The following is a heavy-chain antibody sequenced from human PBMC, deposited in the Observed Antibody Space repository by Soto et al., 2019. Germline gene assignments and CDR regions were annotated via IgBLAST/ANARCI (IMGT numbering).Heavy chain of an antibody. D-gene: IGHD2-15*01. J-gene: IGHJ5*02. CDR3: ATQSKWVVAATQLNWFDP. CDR1: GGSISSSSYY. Sequence: QLQLQESGPGLVKPSETLSLTCTVSGGSISSSSYYWGWIRQPPGQGLGWIGSIYYSGRTYYNPSPRSAVTVTVHTSKNRFSLKLSSVTAADTAVYYCATQSKWVVAATQLNWFDPWGQGTLVTVSS. CDR2: IYYSGRT. V-gene: IGHV4-39*01.